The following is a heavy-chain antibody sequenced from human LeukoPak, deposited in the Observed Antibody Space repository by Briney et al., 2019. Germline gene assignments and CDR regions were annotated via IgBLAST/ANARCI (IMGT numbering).Heavy chain of an antibody. V-gene: IGHV1-69*06. Sequence: GASVKVSCKASGGTFSRFPISWVRQAPGQGLEWMGGIIPIFGTANYAQKFQGRVTITADKSTSTAYMELSSLRSEDTAVYYCARGATTYSSGWYLTHNWFDPWGQGTLVTVSS. CDR1: GGTFSRFP. J-gene: IGHJ5*02. D-gene: IGHD6-19*01. CDR2: IIPIFGTA. CDR3: ARGATTYSSGWYLTHNWFDP.